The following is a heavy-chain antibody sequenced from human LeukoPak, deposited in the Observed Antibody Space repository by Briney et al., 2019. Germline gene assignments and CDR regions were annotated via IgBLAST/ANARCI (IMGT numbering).Heavy chain of an antibody. CDR1: GGSISSYY. CDR2: IYYSGST. J-gene: IGHJ5*02. CDR3: ARWYKYSSSWSPVNWFDP. Sequence: PSETLSLTCTVSGGSISSYYWSWIRQPPGKGLEWIGYIYYSGSTNYNPSLKRRVTISVDTSKTQFSLKLSSVTAADTAVYYCARWYKYSSSWSPVNWFDPWGQGTLVTVSS. V-gene: IGHV4-59*01. D-gene: IGHD6-6*01.